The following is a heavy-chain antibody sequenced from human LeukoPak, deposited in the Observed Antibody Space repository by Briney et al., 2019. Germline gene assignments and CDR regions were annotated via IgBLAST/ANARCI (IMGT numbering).Heavy chain of an antibody. D-gene: IGHD3-10*01. CDR3: AADRAGSYLRFVY. CDR1: GFTFTSSV. Sequence: GTSAKVSCKASGFTFTSSVVQWVRQARGQRLEWIGWIVVGSGNTNYAQKFQERGTITRDMSTSTAYMELSSLRFEDTAVYYCAADRAGSYLRFVYWGQGTPVTVSS. V-gene: IGHV1-58*01. CDR2: IVVGSGNT. J-gene: IGHJ4*02.